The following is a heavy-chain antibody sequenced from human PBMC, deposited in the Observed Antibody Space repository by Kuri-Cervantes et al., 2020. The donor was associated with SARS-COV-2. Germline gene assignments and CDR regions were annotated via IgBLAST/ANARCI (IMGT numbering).Heavy chain of an antibody. CDR2: ISSESAYI. CDR3: VRGFLEMTTMFFYYHGLDV. J-gene: IGHJ6*02. CDR1: GFTFSSYA. D-gene: IGHD5-24*01. V-gene: IGHV3-21*01. Sequence: GGSLRLSCAASGFTFSSYAMHWVRQAPGKGLEWVSSISSESAYIYYAESVRGRFAISRDNARKSVYLQMNSLRAEDTAVYYCVRGFLEMTTMFFYYHGLDVWGQGTTVTVSS.